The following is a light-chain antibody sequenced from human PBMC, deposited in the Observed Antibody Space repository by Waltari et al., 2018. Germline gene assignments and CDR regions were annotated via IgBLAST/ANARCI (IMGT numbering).Light chain of an antibody. CDR2: EDN. V-gene: IGLV3-10*01. Sequence: SYELTQPPSVSVSPGQPARITCSGDALPKTYAYWYQQKSGQAPVLVIYEDNMRPSGIPERFSGSTSGTMATLTISGAQVEDEADYYCYSTDNSVTQRVFGGGTRLTVL. J-gene: IGLJ2*01. CDR3: YSTDNSVTQRV. CDR1: ALPKTY.